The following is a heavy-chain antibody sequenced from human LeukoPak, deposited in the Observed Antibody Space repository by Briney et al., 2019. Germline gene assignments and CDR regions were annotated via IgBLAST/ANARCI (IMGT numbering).Heavy chain of an antibody. D-gene: IGHD4-11*01. CDR3: ATVEAFDI. J-gene: IGHJ3*02. Sequence: KSSETLSLTCTVSGGSISSYYWSWIRRPPGKGLEWIGYIYYSGITNYNPSLKSRVTISVDTSKKQISLKLSSVTAADTAVYYCATVEAFDIWGQGTMVTVSS. CDR1: GGSISSYY. CDR2: IYYSGIT. V-gene: IGHV4-59*08.